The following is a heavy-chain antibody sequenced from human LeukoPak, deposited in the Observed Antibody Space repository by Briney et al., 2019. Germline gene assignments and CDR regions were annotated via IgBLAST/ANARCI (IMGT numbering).Heavy chain of an antibody. D-gene: IGHD3-10*01. Sequence: GGSLRLSCAASGFTFSSYSMNWVRQALGQGLERVSSISSSSSYIYYADSVKGRFTISRDNAKNSLYLQMNSLRAEDTAVYYCAREDLRGVTRDNWFDPWGQGTLVTVSS. CDR2: ISSSSSYI. CDR1: GFTFSSYS. V-gene: IGHV3-21*04. CDR3: AREDLRGVTRDNWFDP. J-gene: IGHJ5*02.